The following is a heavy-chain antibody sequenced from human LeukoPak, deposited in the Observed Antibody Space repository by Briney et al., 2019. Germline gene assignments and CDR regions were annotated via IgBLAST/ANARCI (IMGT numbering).Heavy chain of an antibody. CDR2: IYSGGST. J-gene: IGHJ3*02. V-gene: IGHV3-66*01. CDR1: GFTVSSNH. Sequence: GGSLRLSCAASGFTVSSNHMSWVRQAPGKGLEWVSVIYSGGSTYYADSVKGRFTISRDNSKNTLYPQMNSLRAEDTAVFYCAREQALGAFDIWGQGTMVTVSS. CDR3: AREQALGAFDI. D-gene: IGHD7-27*01.